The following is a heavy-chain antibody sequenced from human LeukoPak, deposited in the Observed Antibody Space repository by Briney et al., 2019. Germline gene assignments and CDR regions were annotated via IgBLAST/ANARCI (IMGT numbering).Heavy chain of an antibody. Sequence: GGSLRLSCAASGFPFSTYAMNWVRQAPGKGLEWVSVITGSGGFTQYEDSVKGRFTISRDNSKNTVYLQMNSLRVEDTALYYCVRSLDYWGQGTLVTVSS. CDR2: ITGSGGFT. V-gene: IGHV3-23*01. CDR3: VRSLDY. J-gene: IGHJ4*02. CDR1: GFPFSTYA.